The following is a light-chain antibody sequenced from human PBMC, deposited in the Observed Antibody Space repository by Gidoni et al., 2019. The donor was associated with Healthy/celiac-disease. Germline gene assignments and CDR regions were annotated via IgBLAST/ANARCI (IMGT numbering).Light chain of an antibody. Sequence: EIVLTQSPATLSLSPGERATLACRATPSVSSYLACYQQNPGQATRLLISDESPRDPGIPARFSGSGSGTDFTLTISSLEPEEFAVYYCQRRSNWPTFGGGTKVEIK. J-gene: IGKJ4*01. V-gene: IGKV3-11*01. CDR1: PSVSSY. CDR3: QRRSNWPT. CDR2: DES.